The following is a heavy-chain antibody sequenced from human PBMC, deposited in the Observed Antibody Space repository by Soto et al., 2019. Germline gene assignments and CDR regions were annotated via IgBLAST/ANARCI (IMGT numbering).Heavy chain of an antibody. CDR1: GGTFSSYA. D-gene: IGHD6-19*01. J-gene: IGHJ4*02. Sequence: SVKVSCKASGGTFSSYAISWVRQAPGQGLEWMGGIIPIFGTANYAQKFQGRVTITADESTSTAYMELSSLRSEDTAVYYCARGFNSGWYVYIWGQGTLVTVSS. CDR3: ARGFNSGWYVYI. CDR2: IIPIFGTA. V-gene: IGHV1-69*13.